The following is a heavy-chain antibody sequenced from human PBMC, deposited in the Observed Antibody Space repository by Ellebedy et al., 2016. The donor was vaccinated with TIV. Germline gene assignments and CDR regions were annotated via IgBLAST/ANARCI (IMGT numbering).Heavy chain of an antibody. CDR1: GYTFTGYY. Sequence: AASVKVSCKASGYTFTGYYMHWVRQAPGQGLEWMGWINPNSGGTNYAQKFQGWVTMTRDTSISTAYMELSRLRSDDTAVYYCARGNYYGSGRYLPYWGQGTLVTVSS. CDR2: INPNSGGT. D-gene: IGHD3-10*01. V-gene: IGHV1-2*04. J-gene: IGHJ4*02. CDR3: ARGNYYGSGRYLPY.